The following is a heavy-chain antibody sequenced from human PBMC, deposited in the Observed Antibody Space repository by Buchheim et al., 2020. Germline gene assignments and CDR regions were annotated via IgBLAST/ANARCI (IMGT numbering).Heavy chain of an antibody. V-gene: IGHV4-39*07. CDR3: ARGRFLEWLLSYYYYGMDV. CDR1: GGSISSSSYY. J-gene: IGHJ6*02. Sequence: QLQLQESGPGLVKPSETLSLTCTVSGGSISSSSYYWGWIRQPPGKGLEWIGSIYYSGSTYYNPSLKSRVTISVDTSKNQFSLKLSSVTAADTAVYYCARGRFLEWLLSYYYYGMDVWGQGTT. CDR2: IYYSGST. D-gene: IGHD3-3*01.